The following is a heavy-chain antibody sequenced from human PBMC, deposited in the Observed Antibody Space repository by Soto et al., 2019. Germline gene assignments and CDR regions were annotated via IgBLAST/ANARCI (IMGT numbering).Heavy chain of an antibody. V-gene: IGHV4-59*01. Sequence: SETLSLTCTVSRGSITDNYWSWIRQLPGKGLEWIGYIYHTGSAKYVPALKSRITMSVDMSKNQFSLTLTSVTAADTAVYCCAKVDADYWYLDSWGQGTLVTVSS. D-gene: IGHD4-17*01. CDR2: IYHTGSA. CDR3: AKVDADYWYLDS. J-gene: IGHJ4*02. CDR1: RGSITDNY.